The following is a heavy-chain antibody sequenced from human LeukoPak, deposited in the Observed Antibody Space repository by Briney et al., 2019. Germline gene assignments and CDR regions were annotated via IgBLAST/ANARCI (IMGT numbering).Heavy chain of an antibody. CDR1: GYTFTSYG. Sequence: EASVKVSCKASGYTFTSYGISWVRQAPGQGLEWMGWINPNSGGTNYAQKFQGRVTMTRDTSISTAYMELSRLRSDDTAVYYCARGLVGATRTSFDYWGQGTLVTVSS. CDR3: ARGLVGATRTSFDY. CDR2: INPNSGGT. D-gene: IGHD1-26*01. J-gene: IGHJ4*02. V-gene: IGHV1-2*02.